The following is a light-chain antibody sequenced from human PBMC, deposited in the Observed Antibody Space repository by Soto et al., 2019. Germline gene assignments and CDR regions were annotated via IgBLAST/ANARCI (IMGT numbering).Light chain of an antibody. CDR2: DVS. CDR1: SSDVGGYNY. J-gene: IGLJ1*01. V-gene: IGLV2-14*01. CDR3: SSYTGSSTYV. Sequence: QSALTQPASVSGSPGQSITISCTGTSSDVGGYNYVSWYQQYPGKAPKLMIYDVSNRPSGVSNRFSGSKSGNTASLTISGLQAGDESDYYCSSYTGSSTYVFGTGTKLTVL.